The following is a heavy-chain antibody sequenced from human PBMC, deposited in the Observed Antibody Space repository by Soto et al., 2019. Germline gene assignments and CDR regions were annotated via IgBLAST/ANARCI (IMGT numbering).Heavy chain of an antibody. D-gene: IGHD6-13*01. J-gene: IGHJ3*02. CDR1: GFTFSSYA. Sequence: GGSLRLSCAASGFTFSSYAMHWVRQAPGKGLEWVAVISYDGSNKYYADSVKGRFTISRDNSKNTLYLQMNSLRAEDTAVYYCARTTIAAAGTKNAFDIWGQGTMVTVSS. CDR3: ARTTIAAAGTKNAFDI. V-gene: IGHV3-30*04. CDR2: ISYDGSNK.